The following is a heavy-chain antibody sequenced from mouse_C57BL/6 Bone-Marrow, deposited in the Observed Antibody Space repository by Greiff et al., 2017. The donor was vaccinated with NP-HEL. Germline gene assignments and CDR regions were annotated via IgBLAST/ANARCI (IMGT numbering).Heavy chain of an antibody. V-gene: IGHV1-4*01. CDR3: ARWAHGDWYFDV. J-gene: IGHJ1*03. CDR1: GYTFTSYT. Sequence: VQLQQSGAELARPGASVKMSCKASGYTFTSYTMHWVKQRPGQGLEWIGYINPSSGYTKYNQKFKDKATLTADKSSSTAYMQRSSLTSEDSAVDYCARWAHGDWYFDVWGTGTTVTVSS. CDR2: INPSSGYT.